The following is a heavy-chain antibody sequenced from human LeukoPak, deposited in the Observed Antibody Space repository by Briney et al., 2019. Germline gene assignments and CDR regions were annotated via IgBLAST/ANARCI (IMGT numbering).Heavy chain of an antibody. CDR1: GGSISSYY. J-gene: IGHJ5*02. CDR2: IYTSGST. CDR3: ARGEVGATVWFDP. Sequence: SETLSLTCTVSGGSISSYYWSWIRQPAGKGLEWIGRIYTSGSTNYNPSLKSRVTMSVDTSKNQFSLQLNPVNTEDTAVYYCARGEVGATVWFDPWGQGTLVTVSS. V-gene: IGHV4-4*07. D-gene: IGHD1-26*01.